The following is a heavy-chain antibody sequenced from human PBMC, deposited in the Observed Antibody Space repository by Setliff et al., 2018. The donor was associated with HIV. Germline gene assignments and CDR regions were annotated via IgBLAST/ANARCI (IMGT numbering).Heavy chain of an antibody. Sequence: LSLTCAVSGASDISYSWWSWVRQPPGKGLEWIGEVYHTGSTNINTSLMRRVTISIEKAKNQNSLRLTSVTAADTAIYFCTRRINFGSGYYKDHDFDLWGQGIMVTVSS. J-gene: IGHJ3*01. CDR1: GASDISYSW. CDR3: TRRINFGSGYYKDHDFDL. V-gene: IGHV4-4*01. CDR2: VYHTGST. D-gene: IGHD3-3*01.